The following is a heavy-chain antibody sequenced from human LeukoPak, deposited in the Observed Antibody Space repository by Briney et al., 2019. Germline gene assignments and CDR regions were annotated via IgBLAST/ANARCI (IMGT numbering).Heavy chain of an antibody. Sequence: GGSLRLSCAASGFTISSYDMHWVRQVTGKGLEWVSGIDIADDTYYSGSVKGRFTISREKGKNSLYLQMNSLRVGDTAVYYCARAESRGCSLDYWGQGTLVIVSS. V-gene: IGHV3-13*01. D-gene: IGHD5-18*01. CDR1: GFTISSYD. CDR3: ARAESRGCSLDY. J-gene: IGHJ4*02. CDR2: IDIADDT.